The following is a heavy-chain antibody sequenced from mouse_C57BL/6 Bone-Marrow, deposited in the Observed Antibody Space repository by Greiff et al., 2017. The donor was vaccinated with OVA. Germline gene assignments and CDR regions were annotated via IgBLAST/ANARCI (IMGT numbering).Heavy chain of an antibody. Sequence: VQVVESGAELVRPGASVKLSCKASGYTFTSYGISWVKQRTGQGLEWIGEIYPRSGNTYYNEKFKGKATLTADKSSSTAYMELRSLTSEDSAVYFCARGRYGGSYGYFDVWGTGTTVTVSS. CDR3: ARGRYGGSYGYFDV. CDR2: IYPRSGNT. V-gene: IGHV1-81*01. CDR1: GYTFTSYG. D-gene: IGHD2-14*01. J-gene: IGHJ1*03.